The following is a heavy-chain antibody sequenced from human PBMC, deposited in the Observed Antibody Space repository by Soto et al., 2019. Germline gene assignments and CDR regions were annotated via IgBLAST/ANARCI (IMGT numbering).Heavy chain of an antibody. D-gene: IGHD3-3*01. CDR2: ISAYNGNT. Sequence: ASVKVSCKASGYNFTSYGISWVRQAPGQGLEWMGWISAYNGNTNYAQKLQGSVTMTTDTSTSTAYMELRSLRSDDTAVYYCARTITIFGVANDAFDIWGQGTMVTVSS. CDR3: ARTITIFGVANDAFDI. CDR1: GYNFTSYG. V-gene: IGHV1-18*01. J-gene: IGHJ3*02.